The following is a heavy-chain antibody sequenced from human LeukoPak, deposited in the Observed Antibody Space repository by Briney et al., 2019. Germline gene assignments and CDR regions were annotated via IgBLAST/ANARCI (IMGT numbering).Heavy chain of an antibody. D-gene: IGHD5-24*01. Sequence: SQTLSLTCAISGDSVSRNTAGWNWIRQSPSRGLEWLGRTYYRSKWYNDFAPSVRNRITINPDTSKNQFSLQLNSVTPEDTAVYYCARGGRWLQFAYNWFDPWGQGTLVTVSS. CDR3: ARGGRWLQFAYNWFDP. CDR1: GDSVSRNTAG. CDR2: TYYRSKWYN. V-gene: IGHV6-1*01. J-gene: IGHJ5*02.